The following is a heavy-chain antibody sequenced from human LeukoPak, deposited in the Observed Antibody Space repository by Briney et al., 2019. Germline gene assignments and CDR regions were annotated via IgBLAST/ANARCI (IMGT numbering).Heavy chain of an antibody. D-gene: IGHD6-13*01. CDR1: GFTFSSYG. J-gene: IGHJ4*02. Sequence: PGGSLRLSCAASGFTFSSYGMHWVRQAPGKGLEWVAVIWYDGSNKYYADSVKGRFTISRDNSKNTLYLQMNSLRAEDTAVYYCARDHAAGPFGYWGQGTLVTVSS. CDR2: IWYDGSNK. V-gene: IGHV3-33*01. CDR3: ARDHAAGPFGY.